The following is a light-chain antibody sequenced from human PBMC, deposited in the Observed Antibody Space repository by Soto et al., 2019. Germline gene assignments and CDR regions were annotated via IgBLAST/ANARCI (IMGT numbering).Light chain of an antibody. CDR3: QHYGT. V-gene: IGKV3-20*01. CDR1: QSVSSSY. Sequence: ESDWPQSPGTVSLPAGERATVSCRASQSVSSSYLAWYQQKPGQAPRLLIYGASSRATGIPDMFSRSGSGTGLPLTICRLEPVHFAVYYCQHYGTLGQGTKVDIK. J-gene: IGKJ1*01. CDR2: GAS.